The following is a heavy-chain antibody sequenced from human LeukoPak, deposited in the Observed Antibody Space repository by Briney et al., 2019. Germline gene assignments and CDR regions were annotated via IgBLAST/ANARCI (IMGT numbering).Heavy chain of an antibody. CDR2: TSSDGSNK. D-gene: IGHD3-22*01. Sequence: GGSLRLSCAASGFTFSDYGIHWVRLAPGKGLEWVGVTSSDGSNKFYADSVKGRFTVSRDNSKNTLYLQMNSLGAEDTAVYYCARDNDPDYSSSPGWFDLWGQGTLVTVSS. J-gene: IGHJ5*02. CDR1: GFTFSDYG. V-gene: IGHV3-30*06. CDR3: ARDNDPDYSSSPGWFDL.